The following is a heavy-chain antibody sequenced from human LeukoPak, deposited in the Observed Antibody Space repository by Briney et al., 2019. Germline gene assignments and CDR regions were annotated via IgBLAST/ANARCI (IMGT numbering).Heavy chain of an antibody. CDR3: AKYGITGYFDY. J-gene: IGHJ4*02. Sequence: PSQTLSLTCTVSGGSISSGGSYWTWIRQHPGKGLEWIGYISYSGNTYYIPSFKRRVTLSLDTSKNQFSLKLSSVTAADAAVYYCAKYGITGYFDYWGQGTLVTVSS. CDR2: ISYSGNT. V-gene: IGHV4-31*03. D-gene: IGHD4-17*01. CDR1: GGSISSGGSY.